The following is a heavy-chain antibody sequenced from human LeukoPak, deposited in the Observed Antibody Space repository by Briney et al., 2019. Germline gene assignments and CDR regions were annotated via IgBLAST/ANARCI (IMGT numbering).Heavy chain of an antibody. CDR1: GYSFNMYW. Sequence: PGESLKISCRGSGYSFNMYWIGWVRQMPGKGLDWMGIIYPDDSHTRYGPSFQGQVTISADKSISTAYLQWSSLKASDTAMYYCARQESGRVDYWGQGTLVTVSS. J-gene: IGHJ4*02. CDR3: ARQESGRVDY. CDR2: IYPDDSHT. V-gene: IGHV5-51*01. D-gene: IGHD3-10*01.